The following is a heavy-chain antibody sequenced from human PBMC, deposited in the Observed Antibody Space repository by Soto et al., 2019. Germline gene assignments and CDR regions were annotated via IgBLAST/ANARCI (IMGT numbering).Heavy chain of an antibody. CDR1: GYRFTTYY. J-gene: IGHJ4*02. CDR3: ARDGNFAFRGYSFAFDL. Sequence: GASVKVSCKASGYRFTTYYIHWVRQAPGQGLEWMGRMNIDTGGTTYAQKFQGRVTMTRDTSISTAYMEVSSAKSDDTAMYYCARDGNFAFRGYSFAFDLWGQGTLVTVSS. D-gene: IGHD5-18*01. V-gene: IGHV1-2*06. CDR2: MNIDTGGT.